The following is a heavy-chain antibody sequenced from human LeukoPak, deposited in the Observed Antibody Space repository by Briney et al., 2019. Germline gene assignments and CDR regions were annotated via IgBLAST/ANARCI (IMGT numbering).Heavy chain of an antibody. CDR1: GFTLSSYW. D-gene: IGHD4-17*01. V-gene: IGHV3-43D*03. CDR3: AKGTLGDYRAGPDY. Sequence: GGSLRLSCAASGFTLSSYWMHWVRQVPGKGLEWVSFISWDGGSTYYADSVKGRFTISRDNSKNSLYLQMNSLRAEDTALYYCAKGTLGDYRAGPDYWGRGTLVTVSS. CDR2: ISWDGGST. J-gene: IGHJ4*02.